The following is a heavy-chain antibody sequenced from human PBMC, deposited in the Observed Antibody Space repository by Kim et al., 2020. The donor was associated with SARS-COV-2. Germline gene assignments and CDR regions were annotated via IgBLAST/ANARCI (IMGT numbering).Heavy chain of an antibody. D-gene: IGHD3-22*01. CDR3: ARYGYYDSSGYYNDESFD. V-gene: IGHV4-59*10. J-gene: IGHJ3*02. CDR2: T. Sequence: TNYNPSLKSRVTMSVDTSKNQFSLKLSSVTAADTAVYYCARYGYYDSSGYYNDESFD.